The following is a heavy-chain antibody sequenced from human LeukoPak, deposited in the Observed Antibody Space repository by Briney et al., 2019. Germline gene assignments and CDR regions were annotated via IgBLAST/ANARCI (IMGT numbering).Heavy chain of an antibody. J-gene: IGHJ1*01. Sequence: GGSLRLSCAASGSTFSSYGMHWVRQAPGKGLEWVAVISYDGSNKYYADSVKGRFTISRDNSKNTLYLQMNSLRAEDTAVYYCARDYGDYLEYFQHWGQGTLVTVSS. CDR1: GSTFSSYG. D-gene: IGHD4-17*01. CDR3: ARDYGDYLEYFQH. CDR2: ISYDGSNK. V-gene: IGHV3-30*03.